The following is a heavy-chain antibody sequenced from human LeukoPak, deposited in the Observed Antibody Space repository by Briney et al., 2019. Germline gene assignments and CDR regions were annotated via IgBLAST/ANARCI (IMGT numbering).Heavy chain of an antibody. CDR3: ARDRSSGQRFIIGYYMDV. Sequence: GGSLRLSCAASGFTFSSYEMNWVRQAPGKGLEWVSYISSSGSTIYYADSVKGRFTISRDNAKNSLYLQMNSLRAEDTAVYYCARDRSSGQRFIIGYYMDVWDKGTTVTVSS. CDR1: GFTFSSYE. CDR2: ISSSGSTI. J-gene: IGHJ6*03. D-gene: IGHD6-19*01. V-gene: IGHV3-48*03.